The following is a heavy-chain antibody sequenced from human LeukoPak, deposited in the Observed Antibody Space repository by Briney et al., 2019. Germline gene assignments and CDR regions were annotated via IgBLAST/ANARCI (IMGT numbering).Heavy chain of an antibody. CDR2: ISSSSGYI. CDR3: ARDSQITYYYDSSGFHWFDP. Sequence: GGSLRLSCAASGFTFSSYSMNWVRQAPGKGLEWVSSISSSSGYIYYADSVKGRFTISRDNAKNSLYLQMNSLRAEDTAVYYCARDSQITYYYDSSGFHWFDPWGQGTLVTVSS. V-gene: IGHV3-21*01. D-gene: IGHD3-22*01. CDR1: GFTFSSYS. J-gene: IGHJ5*02.